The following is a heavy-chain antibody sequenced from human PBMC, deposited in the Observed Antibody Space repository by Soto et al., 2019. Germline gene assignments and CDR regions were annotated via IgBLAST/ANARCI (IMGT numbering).Heavy chain of an antibody. D-gene: IGHD5-18*01. CDR2: ISYDGSNK. CDR1: GFTFSSYG. Sequence: WGSLRLSCAASGFTFSSYGMHWVRQAPGKGLEWVAVISYDGSNKYYADSVKGRFTISRDNSKNTLYLQMNSLRAEDTAVYYCAKDRAGGGYSYGLDVWGKGTTVTVSS. J-gene: IGHJ6*04. CDR3: AKDRAGGGYSYGLDV. V-gene: IGHV3-30*18.